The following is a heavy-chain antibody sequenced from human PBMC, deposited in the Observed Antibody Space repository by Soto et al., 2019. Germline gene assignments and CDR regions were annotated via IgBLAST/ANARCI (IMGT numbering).Heavy chain of an antibody. J-gene: IGHJ4*02. CDR3: ARQVTTIYYYFDY. D-gene: IGHD5-12*01. Sequence: SETLSLTCTVSGGSISSSSYYWGLIRQPTGKGLEWIVFIYYSGSTSYNPSLKSRVSISVDTSKNQFSLKLSSVTAADTAVYYCARQVTTIYYYFDYWGQGALVTVSS. CDR1: GGSISSSSYY. V-gene: IGHV4-61*05. CDR2: IYYSGST.